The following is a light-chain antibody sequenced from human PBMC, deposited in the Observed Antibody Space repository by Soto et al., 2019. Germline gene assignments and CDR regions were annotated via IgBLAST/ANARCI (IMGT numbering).Light chain of an antibody. J-gene: IGLJ2*01. CDR2: DVS. CDR3: CAYAGTYTV. V-gene: IGLV2-11*01. Sequence: QSALTQPRSVSGSPGQSVTISCTGTSSDVGGYNYVSWYQQHPGKAPKLMIYDVSQRPSGVPDRFSGSKSGNTASLTISGLRSEDEADYYCCAYAGTYTVFGGGTQLTVL. CDR1: SSDVGGYNY.